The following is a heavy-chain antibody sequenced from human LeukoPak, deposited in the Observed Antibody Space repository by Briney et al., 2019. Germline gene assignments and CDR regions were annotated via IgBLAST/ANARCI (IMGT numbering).Heavy chain of an antibody. J-gene: IGHJ4*02. V-gene: IGHV3-30-3*01. Sequence: GGSLRLSCAASGFTFSSYAMHWVRQAPGKGLEWVAVISYDGSNKYYADSVKGRFTISRDNSKNTLYLQMNSLRAEDTAVYYCARDRVPYDSSGYYYGIWGQGTLVTVSS. CDR3: ARDRVPYDSSGYYYGI. CDR1: GFTFSSYA. D-gene: IGHD3-22*01. CDR2: ISYDGSNK.